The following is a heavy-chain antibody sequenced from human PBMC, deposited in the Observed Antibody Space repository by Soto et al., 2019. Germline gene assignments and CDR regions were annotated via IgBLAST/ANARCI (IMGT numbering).Heavy chain of an antibody. D-gene: IGHD3-9*01. CDR3: ARGKVEYYDILPGYYWPPHFDY. J-gene: IGHJ4*02. Sequence: GGSLRLSCAASGFTFSEYAMTWVRQAPGKGLEWVSYISSSSSYTNYADSVKGRFTISRDNAKNSLYLQMNSLRAEDTAVYYCARGKVEYYDILPGYYWPPHFDYWGQGTLVTVSS. CDR2: ISSSSSYT. V-gene: IGHV3-11*06. CDR1: GFTFSEYA.